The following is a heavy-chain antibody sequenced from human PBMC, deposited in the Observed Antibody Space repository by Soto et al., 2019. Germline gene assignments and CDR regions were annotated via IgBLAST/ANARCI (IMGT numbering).Heavy chain of an antibody. V-gene: IGHV3-30-3*01. Sequence: GGSLRLSCAASGFTFSSYAMHWVRQAPGKGLEWVAVISYDGSNKYYADSVKGRFTISRDNSKNTLYLQMNSPRAEDTAVYYCARDKGSTFYGMDVWGQGTTVTVSS. CDR3: ARDKGSTFYGMDV. CDR1: GFTFSSYA. J-gene: IGHJ6*02. CDR2: ISYDGSNK. D-gene: IGHD1-1*01.